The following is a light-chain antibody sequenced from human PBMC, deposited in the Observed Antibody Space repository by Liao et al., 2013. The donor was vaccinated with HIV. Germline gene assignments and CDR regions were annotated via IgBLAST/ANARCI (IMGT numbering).Light chain of an antibody. CDR2: QDS. CDR3: QAWDSSTGV. V-gene: IGLV3-1*01. CDR1: KLGDKY. Sequence: SYELTQPPSVSVSPGQTASITCSGDKLGDKYACWYQQKPGQSPVLVIYQDSKRPSGIPERFSGSNSGNTATLTISGTQAMDEADYYCQAWDSSTGVVGGRDQA. J-gene: IGLJ2*01.